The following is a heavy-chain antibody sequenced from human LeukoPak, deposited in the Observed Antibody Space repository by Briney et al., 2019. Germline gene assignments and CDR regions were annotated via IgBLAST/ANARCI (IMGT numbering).Heavy chain of an antibody. CDR3: AKGSGSGWYGWFDP. Sequence: GGSLRLSCAASRFIFSGYALYWVRQAPGRGLEGVSCIDASGVNTYYADSVKGRFTISRDNSNNTLYLQMNSLRAEDTAVYYCAKGSGSGWYGWFDPWGQGTLATVSS. CDR1: RFIFSGYA. CDR2: IDASGVNT. J-gene: IGHJ5*02. D-gene: IGHD6-19*01. V-gene: IGHV3-23*01.